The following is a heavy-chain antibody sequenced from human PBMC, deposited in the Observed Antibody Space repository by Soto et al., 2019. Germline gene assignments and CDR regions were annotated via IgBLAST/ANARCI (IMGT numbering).Heavy chain of an antibody. J-gene: IGHJ6*02. D-gene: IGHD3-10*01. CDR3: ARDSTGSGLDYGMDV. CDR1: GFTFNDHY. Sequence: QVQLVESGGGWVKPGGSLRLSCAASGFTFNDHYMTWIRQAPGKGREWVSFISGDSINTNSAESVKCRFTISRDNAKNLLYLQMSSLRVEDTAVYYCARDSTGSGLDYGMDVWGQGTTVAVSS. CDR2: ISGDSINT. V-gene: IGHV3-11*06.